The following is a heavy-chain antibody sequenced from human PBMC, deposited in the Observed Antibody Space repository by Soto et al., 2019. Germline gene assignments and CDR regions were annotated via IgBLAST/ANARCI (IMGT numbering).Heavy chain of an antibody. CDR2: ISYDGSNK. V-gene: IGHV3-30-3*01. D-gene: IGHD2-2*01. CDR1: GFTFSSYA. J-gene: IGHJ5*02. CDR3: ARDYAGYGYQLPNELWNWFDP. Sequence: GGSLRLSCAASGFTFSSYAMHWVRQAPGKGLEWVAVISYDGSNKYYADSVKGRFTISRDNSKNTLYLQMNSLRAEDTAVYYCARDYAGYGYQLPNELWNWFDPWGQGTLVTVSS.